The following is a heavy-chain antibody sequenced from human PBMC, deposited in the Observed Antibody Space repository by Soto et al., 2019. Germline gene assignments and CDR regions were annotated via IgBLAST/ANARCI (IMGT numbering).Heavy chain of an antibody. J-gene: IGHJ4*02. CDR3: ARTQAVAGHFDY. V-gene: IGHV1-69*04. CDR1: GYTFTSYG. D-gene: IGHD6-19*01. Sequence: SVKVSCKASGYTFTSYGISWVRQAPGQGLEWMGRIIPILGIANYAQKFQGRVTITADKSTSTAYMELSSLRSEDTAVYYCARTQAVAGHFDYWGQGTLVTVSS. CDR2: IIPILGIA.